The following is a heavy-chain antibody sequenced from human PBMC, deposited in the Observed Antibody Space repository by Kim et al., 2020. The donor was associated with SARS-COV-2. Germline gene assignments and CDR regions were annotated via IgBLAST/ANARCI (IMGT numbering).Heavy chain of an antibody. J-gene: IGHJ3*02. CDR2: IYYTGST. CDR3: ARDLLAYYYDSSGTSGDPFDI. CDR1: GGSISSYY. Sequence: SETLSLTCTVSGGSISSYYWSWIRQPPGKGLEWIGYIYYTGSTNYNPFLKSRVTISVDTSKNQFSLKLSSVTAADTAMYYCARDLLAYYYDSSGTSGDPFDIWGQGTMVTVSS. V-gene: IGHV4-59*01. D-gene: IGHD3-22*01.